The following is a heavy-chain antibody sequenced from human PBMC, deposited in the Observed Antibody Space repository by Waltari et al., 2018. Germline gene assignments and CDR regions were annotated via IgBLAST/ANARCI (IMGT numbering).Heavy chain of an antibody. V-gene: IGHV4-59*01. D-gene: IGHD2-15*01. Sequence: QVQLQESGPGLVKPSETLSLTCTVSGGSISSYYWSWIRQPPGKGLEWIGYIYYSGSTNYNPSLKSRVTISVDTSKNQFSLKLSSVTAADTAVYYCARGRRLSMVVTKAYMDVWVKGTTVTVSS. CDR3: ARGRRLSMVVTKAYMDV. CDR2: IYYSGST. CDR1: GGSISSYY. J-gene: IGHJ6*03.